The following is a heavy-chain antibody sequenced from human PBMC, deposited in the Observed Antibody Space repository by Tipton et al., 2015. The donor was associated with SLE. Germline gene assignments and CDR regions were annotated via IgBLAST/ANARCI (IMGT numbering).Heavy chain of an antibody. Sequence: TLSLTCTVSGDSISTTTSYWGWIRQPPGKGLEWIGDIYFSGSAYSTYYNPSPKSRVTISVDKPEIHFSLRLSAVTAADTAVYYCARDRGGNSSVYFDYWGQGTLVTVSS. D-gene: IGHD4-23*01. V-gene: IGHV4-39*07. J-gene: IGHJ4*02. CDR3: ARDRGGNSSVYFDY. CDR1: GDSISTTTSY. CDR2: IYFSGSAYST.